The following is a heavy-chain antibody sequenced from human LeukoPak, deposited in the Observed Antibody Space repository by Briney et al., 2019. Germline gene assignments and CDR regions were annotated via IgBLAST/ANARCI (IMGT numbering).Heavy chain of an antibody. CDR2: ISSSRNYI. Sequence: GRSLRLSCAASGFTFSDYAMHWVRQAPGKGLEWVSSISSSRNYIYYADSVKGRFTISRDNAKNSMYLQMNSLRAEDTAVYYCAKKSPLAADAFDIWGQGTMVTVSS. CDR3: AKKSPLAADAFDI. D-gene: IGHD6-19*01. J-gene: IGHJ3*02. V-gene: IGHV3-21*01. CDR1: GFTFSDYA.